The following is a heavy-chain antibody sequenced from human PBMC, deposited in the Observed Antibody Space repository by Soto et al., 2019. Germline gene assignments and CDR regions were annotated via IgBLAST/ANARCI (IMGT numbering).Heavy chain of an antibody. Sequence: EVQLVESGGGLVQPGGSLRLSCSASGFTFSSYAMHWVRQAPGKGLEYVSAINSNGGSTYYADSVKGRFTISRDNSKNTLYLQMRSLRAEDTAVYYCVKILQYSYGLPHWGQGTLVTVSS. CDR2: INSNGGST. CDR3: VKILQYSYGLPH. CDR1: GFTFSSYA. J-gene: IGHJ4*02. D-gene: IGHD5-18*01. V-gene: IGHV3-64D*06.